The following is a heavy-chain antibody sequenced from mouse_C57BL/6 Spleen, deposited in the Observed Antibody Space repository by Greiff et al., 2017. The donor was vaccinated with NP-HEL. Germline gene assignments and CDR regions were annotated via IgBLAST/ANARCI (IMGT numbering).Heavy chain of an antibody. J-gene: IGHJ2*01. CDR1: GYTFTSYW. CDR2: IDPSDSYT. Sequence: QVQLQQPGAELVKPGASVKLSCKASGYTFTSYWMQWVKQRPGQGLEWIGEIDPSDSYTNYNQTFKGKATLTVDTSSSTAYMQLSSLTSEDAAVYYCARGRLAFDYWGQGTTLTVSS. D-gene: IGHD2-4*01. CDR3: ARGRLAFDY. V-gene: IGHV1-50*01.